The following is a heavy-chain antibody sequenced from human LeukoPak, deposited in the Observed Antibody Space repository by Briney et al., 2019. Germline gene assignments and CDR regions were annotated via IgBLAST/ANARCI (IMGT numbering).Heavy chain of an antibody. Sequence: GGSLRLSCAASGSTFSSHTMNWVRQAPGKGLEWISYISNTGSVIYYTDSVKGRFTISRDNGKNSLYLQMNNLRAEDTAVYYCARSEETTWGIDPWGQGTLVTVSS. CDR2: ISNTGSVI. J-gene: IGHJ5*02. CDR3: ARSEETTWGIDP. D-gene: IGHD3-16*01. CDR1: GSTFSSHT. V-gene: IGHV3-48*01.